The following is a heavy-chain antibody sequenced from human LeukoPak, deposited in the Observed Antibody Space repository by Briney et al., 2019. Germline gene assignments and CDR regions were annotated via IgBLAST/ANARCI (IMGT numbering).Heavy chain of an antibody. Sequence: SETLSLTCTVSGYSISSGYYWGWIRQPPGKGLEWIGSIYHSGSTNYNPSLKSRVTISVDTSKNQFSLKLSSVTAADTALYYCARAGDGGGGYIGVGYFWGQGALVTVSS. CDR1: GYSISSGYY. J-gene: IGHJ4*02. D-gene: IGHD2-21*01. V-gene: IGHV4-38-2*02. CDR2: IYHSGST. CDR3: ARAGDGGGGYIGVGYF.